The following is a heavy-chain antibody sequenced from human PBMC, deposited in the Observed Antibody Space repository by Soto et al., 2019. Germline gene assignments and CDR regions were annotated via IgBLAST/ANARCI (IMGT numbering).Heavy chain of an antibody. CDR1: GYTFTSYG. J-gene: IGHJ3*02. V-gene: IGHV1-18*01. CDR3: ARGSGRYCTGGSCFNDALDI. Sequence: GASVKVSCKASGYTFTSYGISWVRQAPGQGLEWMGWISAYNGNTNYAQKLQGRVTMTTDTSTSTAYMELSSLRSDDTAVYYCARGSGRYCTGGSCFNDALDIWGQGTMVTGSS. CDR2: ISAYNGNT. D-gene: IGHD2-8*02.